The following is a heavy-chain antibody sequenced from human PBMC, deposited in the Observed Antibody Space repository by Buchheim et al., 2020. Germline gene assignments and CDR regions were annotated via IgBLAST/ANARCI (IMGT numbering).Heavy chain of an antibody. V-gene: IGHV3-30*03. D-gene: IGHD3-22*01. Sequence: QVQLVESGGGLVQPRGSLRLSCAASGFTFSSYGMHWVRQAPGKGLEWVAVISYDGSNKYYADSVKGRFTISRDNSKNTLYLQMNSLRAEDTAVYYCETYYYDSSGYYYFDYWGQGTL. J-gene: IGHJ4*02. CDR1: GFTFSSYG. CDR2: ISYDGSNK. CDR3: ETYYYDSSGYYYFDY.